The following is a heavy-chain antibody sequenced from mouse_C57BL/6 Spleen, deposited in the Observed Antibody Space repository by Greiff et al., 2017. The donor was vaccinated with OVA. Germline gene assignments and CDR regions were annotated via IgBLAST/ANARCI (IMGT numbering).Heavy chain of an antibody. CDR1: GYTFTDYY. J-gene: IGHJ3*01. D-gene: IGHD2-3*01. V-gene: IGHV1-19*01. CDR3: AIDGYSFAY. CDR2: INPYNGGT. Sequence: EVQLQQSGPVLVKPGASVKMSRKASGYTFTDYYMNWVKQSHGKSLEWIGVINPYNGGTSYNQKFKGKATLTVDKSSSTAYMELNSLTSEDSAVYYCAIDGYSFAYWGQGTLVTVSA.